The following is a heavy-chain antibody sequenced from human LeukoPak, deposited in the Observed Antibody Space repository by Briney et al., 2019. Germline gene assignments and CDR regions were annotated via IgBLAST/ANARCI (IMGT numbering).Heavy chain of an antibody. CDR3: ARTTEAHSWQTRYYSYYMDV. V-gene: IGHV4-4*02. D-gene: IGHD6-13*01. CDR2: IYHSGST. CDR1: GGSISSSNW. Sequence: SETLSLTCAVSGGSISSSNWWSWVRQPPGKGLEWIGEIYHSGSTYYNPSLESRVTMSLDTSKNQFSLKLSSVTAADTAVYYCARTTEAHSWQTRYYSYYMDVWGKGTTVTVSS. J-gene: IGHJ6*03.